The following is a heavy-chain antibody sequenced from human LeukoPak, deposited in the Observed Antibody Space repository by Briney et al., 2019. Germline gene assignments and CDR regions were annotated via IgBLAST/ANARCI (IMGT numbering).Heavy chain of an antibody. CDR1: GFTFVNYG. Sequence: PGGSLRLSCAASGFTFVNYGFHWVRQAPGKALEWVAFISYNGNKKYGDSVKGRFTISRDNSKNMLYLQMNSLRAEDTAVYYCGKDKVVAAGDDAFDIWGQGTMVTVSS. CDR3: GKDKVVAAGDDAFDI. CDR2: ISYNGNKK. V-gene: IGHV3-30*18. D-gene: IGHD2-2*01. J-gene: IGHJ3*02.